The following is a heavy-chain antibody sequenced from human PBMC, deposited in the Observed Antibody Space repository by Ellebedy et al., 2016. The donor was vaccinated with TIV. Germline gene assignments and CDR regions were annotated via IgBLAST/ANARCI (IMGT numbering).Heavy chain of an antibody. J-gene: IGHJ4*02. CDR2: VYYTGST. CDR1: GGSVNSYY. D-gene: IGHD6-13*01. CDR3: AREAGTHFDS. V-gene: IGHV4-59*02. Sequence: SETLSLTCSVSGGSVNSYYWSWIRQPPGKGLEWIGYVYYTGSTNYNPSLKSRVTISVDKSKNQFSLKLRSVTAADTAVYYCAREAGTHFDSWGQGTLVTVSS.